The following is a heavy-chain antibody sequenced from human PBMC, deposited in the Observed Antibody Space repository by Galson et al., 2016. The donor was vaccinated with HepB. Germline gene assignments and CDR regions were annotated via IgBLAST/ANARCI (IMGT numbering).Heavy chain of an antibody. CDR3: ARGQLWPSGVFDY. J-gene: IGHJ4*02. CDR1: GGSISSSHR. V-gene: IGHV4-4*02. CDR2: IYHNIYYSGST. D-gene: IGHD3-10*01. Sequence: LSLTCAVSGGSISSSHRWSWVRQPPGKGLEWIGEIYHNIYYSGSTNYNPSLKSRVTISGDTSRNQFSLKLTSVTAADTAIYYCARGQLWPSGVFDYWGQGTLVTVSS.